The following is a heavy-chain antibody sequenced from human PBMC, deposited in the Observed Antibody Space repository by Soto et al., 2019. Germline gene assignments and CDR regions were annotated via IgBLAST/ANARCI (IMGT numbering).Heavy chain of an antibody. D-gene: IGHD2-15*01. Sequence: QVQLQESGPRLVKPSETLALTCTVSYDSISRYFWSWVRQIPGKGLEWIGKINFDGSFHYNPSLESRIAMSVEAAKSQFSLKVNSMTAADTAIYYCAGGRECSGVSCFLDVWGHGILVTVSS. V-gene: IGHV4-59*01. CDR1: YDSISRYF. CDR3: AGGRECSGVSCFLDV. J-gene: IGHJ5*01. CDR2: INFDGSF.